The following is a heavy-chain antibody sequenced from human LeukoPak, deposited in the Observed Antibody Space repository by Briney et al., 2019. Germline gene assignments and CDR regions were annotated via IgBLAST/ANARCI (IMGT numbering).Heavy chain of an antibody. J-gene: IGHJ4*02. Sequence: PSVTLSLTCAVSGYSISSGHYGGWTRQPPGQGLGWIGSMYDSGSTYYNPSLKPRVTISVDTSKTHFSLKLSSVTAADAAVYYCARLRWLQSIDYWGQGTLVTVPS. V-gene: IGHV4-38-2*01. CDR2: MYDSGST. CDR1: GYSISSGHY. D-gene: IGHD5-24*01. CDR3: ARLRWLQSIDY.